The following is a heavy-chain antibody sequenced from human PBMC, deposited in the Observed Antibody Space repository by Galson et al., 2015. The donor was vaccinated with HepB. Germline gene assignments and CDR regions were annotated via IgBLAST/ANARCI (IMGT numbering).Heavy chain of an antibody. V-gene: IGHV3-30-3*01. CDR2: ISYDGSNK. D-gene: IGHD2-15*01. CDR3: ARDQRSYETYSFYYALDV. Sequence: SLRLSCAASGFTFSSYAMHWVRQAPGKGLEWVAVISYDGSNKYYADSVKGRFTISRDNFKNTLFLQMHSLRAEDTAVYYCARDQRSYETYSFYYALDVWGQGTTVTVSS. J-gene: IGHJ6*02. CDR1: GFTFSSYA.